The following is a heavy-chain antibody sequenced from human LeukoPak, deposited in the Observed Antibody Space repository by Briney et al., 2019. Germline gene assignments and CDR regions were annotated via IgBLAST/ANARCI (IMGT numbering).Heavy chain of an antibody. D-gene: IGHD2-15*01. CDR1: GGSISSGGYY. CDR2: IYYSGRT. J-gene: IGHJ4*02. Sequence: PSQTLSLTCTVSGGSISSGGYYWSWMRQHPGKGLEWIGYIYYSGRTYYNPSLKSRVTISVDTSKNQFSLRLSSVTAADTAVYYCASYCSGGSCYNPSFDYWGQGTLVTVSS. CDR3: ASYCSGGSCYNPSFDY. V-gene: IGHV4-31*03.